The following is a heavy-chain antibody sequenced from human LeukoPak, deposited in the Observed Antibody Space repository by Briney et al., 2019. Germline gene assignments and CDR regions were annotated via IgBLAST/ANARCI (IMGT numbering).Heavy chain of an antibody. CDR2: NEPSGGST. V-gene: IGHV1-46*01. J-gene: IGHJ4*02. CDR3: ARGIVVANFDY. Sequence: ASVNVSCQASGYTFTSYYLRWVRQDPAQGLEWLGINEPSGGSTSYAQKFQGRVTMTRDTSTSTVYMEQSSLRSDDTVVYCCARGIVVANFDYWGQGTLVTVSS. CDR1: GYTFTSYY. D-gene: IGHD6-19*01.